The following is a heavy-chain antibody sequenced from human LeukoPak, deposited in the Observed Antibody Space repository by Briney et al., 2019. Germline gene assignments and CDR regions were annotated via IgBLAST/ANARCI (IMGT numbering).Heavy chain of an antibody. V-gene: IGHV4-59*08. Sequence: SETLSITCTVSGVSISSDYWSWIRLPPGKGLEWIGYIYYSGSSNYNPSLKSRATMSVDTSKNQFSLKLTSVTAADTAVYYCARRLRQNLFDPWGQGTLVTVSS. D-gene: IGHD4-17*01. J-gene: IGHJ5*02. CDR2: IYYSGSS. CDR3: ARRLRQNLFDP. CDR1: GVSISSDY.